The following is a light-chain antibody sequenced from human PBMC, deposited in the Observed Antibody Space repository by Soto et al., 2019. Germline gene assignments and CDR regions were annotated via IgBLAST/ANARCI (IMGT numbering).Light chain of an antibody. CDR3: SSYTTSSTYV. J-gene: IGLJ1*01. Sequence: QSALTQPASVSGSPGQSITISCTGTISDVGGYDYVSWYQQHPGKAPKLMIYDVSNRPSWVSNRFSGSKSGNTASLTISGPQADDEADYYCSSYTTSSTYVFGTGTKVTVL. V-gene: IGLV2-14*01. CDR1: ISDVGGYDY. CDR2: DVS.